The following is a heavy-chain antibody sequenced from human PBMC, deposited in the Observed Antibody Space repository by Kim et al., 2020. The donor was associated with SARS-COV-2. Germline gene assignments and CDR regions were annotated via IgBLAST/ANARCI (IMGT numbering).Heavy chain of an antibody. D-gene: IGHD3-3*01. J-gene: IGHJ4*02. CDR2: ISGSGGSS. Sequence: GGSLRLSCAASGFTFSSYAMSWVRQAPGKGLEWVSAISGSGGSSSYADSVKGRFTISRDNSKNTLYLQMNSLSAEDTAVYYCAKVCRGITIFGVVIGDWGQGTLVTVSS. V-gene: IGHV3-23*01. CDR1: GFTFSSYA. CDR3: AKVCRGITIFGVVIGD.